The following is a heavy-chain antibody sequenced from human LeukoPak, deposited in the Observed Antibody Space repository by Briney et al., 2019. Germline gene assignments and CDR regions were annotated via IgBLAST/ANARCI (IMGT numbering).Heavy chain of an antibody. CDR2: IYHSGST. CDR3: ARVVVVAATDYGMDV. J-gene: IGHJ6*04. V-gene: IGHV4-31*03. D-gene: IGHD2-15*01. Sequence: TSQTLSLTCTVSGGSISRGGYYWSWIRQHTGTGLEWIGYIYHSGSTYYNLSLKSRVTISVDTSKNQFSLKLSSVTAADTAVYYCARVVVVAATDYGMDVWGKGTTVTVSS. CDR1: GGSISRGGYY.